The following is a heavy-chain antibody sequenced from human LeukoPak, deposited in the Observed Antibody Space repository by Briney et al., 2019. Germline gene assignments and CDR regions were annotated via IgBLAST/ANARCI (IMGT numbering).Heavy chain of an antibody. D-gene: IGHD5-18*01. V-gene: IGHV1-69*05. J-gene: IGHJ6*03. CDR1: GGTFSSYA. Sequence: APVKVSCKASGGTFSSYAISWVRQAPGQGLEWMGRIIPIFGTANYAQKFQGRVTITTDESTSTAYMELSSLRSEDTAVYYCAREPGPKLLIQLWEIYYMDVWGKGTTVTVSS. CDR3: AREPGPKLLIQLWEIYYMDV. CDR2: IIPIFGTA.